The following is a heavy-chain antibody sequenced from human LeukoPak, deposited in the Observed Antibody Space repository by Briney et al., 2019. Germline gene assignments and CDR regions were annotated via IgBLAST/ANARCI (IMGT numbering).Heavy chain of an antibody. Sequence: GGSLSLSCAASGFPFSRYEMHWVRQAPGKGLEWVTLISNDGSNKYYADSVKGRFTISRDNSKNTLSLQMNSLRVEDTAVYYCATLFVATAPPDYWGQGTLVTVSS. CDR3: ATLFVATAPPDY. V-gene: IGHV3-30-3*01. D-gene: IGHD5-18*01. J-gene: IGHJ4*02. CDR2: ISNDGSNK. CDR1: GFPFSRYE.